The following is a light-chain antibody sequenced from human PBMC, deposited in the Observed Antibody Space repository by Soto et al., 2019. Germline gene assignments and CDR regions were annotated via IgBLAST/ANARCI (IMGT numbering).Light chain of an antibody. CDR3: QQLNAFPYA. V-gene: IGKV1-9*01. CDR1: QGISSY. CDR2: AAS. J-gene: IGKJ2*01. Sequence: DIQLTQSPSFLSASVGDRVTITCRASQGISSYLAWYQQKPGKAPRLLIYAASTLQSGVPSRFSGSGSGKEFTLTISCLQPEDFATDYCQQLNAFPYAFGQGTKLEIK.